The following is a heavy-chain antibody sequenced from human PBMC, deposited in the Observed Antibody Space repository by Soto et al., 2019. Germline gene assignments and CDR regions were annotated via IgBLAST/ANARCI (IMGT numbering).Heavy chain of an antibody. D-gene: IGHD3-9*01. CDR2: IYYSGST. Sequence: SETLSLTCTVSGGSISSGGYYWSWIRQHPGKGLEWIGYIYYSGSTYYNPSLKSRVTISVDTSKNQFSLKLSSVTAADTAVYYCAREYYDILTGYHTYNWFDPWGQGTLVTVSS. CDR3: AREYYDILTGYHTYNWFDP. J-gene: IGHJ5*02. CDR1: GGSISSGGYY. V-gene: IGHV4-31*03.